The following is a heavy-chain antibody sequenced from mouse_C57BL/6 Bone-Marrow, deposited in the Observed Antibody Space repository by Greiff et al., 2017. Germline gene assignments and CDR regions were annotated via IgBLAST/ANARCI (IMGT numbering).Heavy chain of an antibody. CDR2: ISSGGSYT. V-gene: IGHV5-6*01. CDR3: ARGKAAQMAY. CDR1: GFTFSSYG. Sequence: EVHLVESGGALVKPGGSLKLSCAASGFTFSSYGMSWVRQTPDQRLGWVATISSGGSYTYYPDSVKGRFTLSRDNSKNTLDLQMSRLKSEGTAMYYCARGKAAQMAYWGQGTLGTVSA. J-gene: IGHJ3*01. D-gene: IGHD3-2*02.